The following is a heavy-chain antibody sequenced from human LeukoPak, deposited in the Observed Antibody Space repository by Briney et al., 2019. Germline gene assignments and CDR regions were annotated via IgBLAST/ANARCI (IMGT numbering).Heavy chain of an antibody. Sequence: PSETLSLTCTVSGDSISTSNSYWAWIRQPPGKGLEWFGSIYYSGSTYYNPSLKSRVTISVDTSKNQFSLNLSSVTAADTAVYYCARSYSSIFENWGQGTLVTVSS. CDR2: IYYSGST. V-gene: IGHV4-39*07. J-gene: IGHJ1*01. CDR3: ARSYSSIFEN. D-gene: IGHD2-21*01. CDR1: GDSISTSNSY.